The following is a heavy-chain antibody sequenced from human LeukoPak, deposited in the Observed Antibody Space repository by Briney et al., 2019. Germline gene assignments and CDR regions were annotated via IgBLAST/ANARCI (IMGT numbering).Heavy chain of an antibody. CDR3: AREGQQLGFDY. V-gene: IGHV3-53*01. J-gene: IGHJ4*02. D-gene: IGHD6-13*01. CDR2: IYSGGST. Sequence: GGSLRLSCAASGFTVSSNYMSWVSQAPGKGLEWVSVIYSGGSTYYAESVKGRFTISRDNSKNTLYLQMNSLRAEDTAVYYCAREGQQLGFDYWGQGTLVTVSS. CDR1: GFTVSSNY.